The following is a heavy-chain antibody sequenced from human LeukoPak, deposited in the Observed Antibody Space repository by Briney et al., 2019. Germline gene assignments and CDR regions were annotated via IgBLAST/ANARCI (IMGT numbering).Heavy chain of an antibody. D-gene: IGHD3-3*02. Sequence: GGSLRLSCAASGFTFSTYEMSWARQAPGKGPEWVSSISESAGRTYYADSVTGRFTISRDNSRSTLYLQMNSLRAEDTAVYYCTKGSHLDVWGQGTMVTVSS. CDR3: TKGSHLDV. CDR1: GFTFSTYE. CDR2: ISESAGRT. J-gene: IGHJ6*02. V-gene: IGHV3-23*01.